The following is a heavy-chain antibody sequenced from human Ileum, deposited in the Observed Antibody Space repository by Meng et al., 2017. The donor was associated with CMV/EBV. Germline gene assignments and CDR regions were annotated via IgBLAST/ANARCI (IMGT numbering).Heavy chain of an antibody. CDR3: AKDSYQLLNWFDP. J-gene: IGHJ5*02. V-gene: IGHV3-23*01. CDR1: GFTFSSYA. D-gene: IGHD2-2*01. CDR2: ISGSGGST. Sequence: GYGFTFSSYARSWVRQAPGKGLEWVSAISGSGGSTYYADSVKGRFTISRENSKNTLYLQMNSLRAEDTAVYYCAKDSYQLLNWFDPWGQGTLVTVSS.